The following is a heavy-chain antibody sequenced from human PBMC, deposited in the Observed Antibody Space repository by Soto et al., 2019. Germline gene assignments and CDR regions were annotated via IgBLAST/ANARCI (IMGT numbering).Heavy chain of an antibody. CDR3: TRGQANDGGYYSYPDLDV. Sequence: PLETLRLTYTVAGGYIGSYYWRWIRQHPGKGLEWIGEINHSGSTNYNPSLKSRVTISVDTSKNQFSLKLSSVTAADTAMYYFTRGQANDGGYYSYPDLDVRGKGATDPGSS. CDR2: INHSGST. J-gene: IGHJ6*03. CDR1: GGYIGSYY. V-gene: IGHV4-34*01. D-gene: IGHD1-1*01.